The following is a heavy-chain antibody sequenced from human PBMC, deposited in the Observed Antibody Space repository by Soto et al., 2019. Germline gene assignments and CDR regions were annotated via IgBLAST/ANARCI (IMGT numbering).Heavy chain of an antibody. J-gene: IGHJ4*02. D-gene: IGHD2-15*01. CDR1: GFAFRSYN. V-gene: IGHV3-21*01. CDR3: ASGTVVAATFDF. Sequence: EVQLVESGGGLVKPGGSLTLSCAASGFAFRSYNMNWVRQAPGKGLEWVASISSGSSNIYYADSVKGRFTISRDNAKNSLFLQMDSLIAEDSAVYYCASGTVVAATFDFWGQGTLVTVSS. CDR2: ISSGSSNI.